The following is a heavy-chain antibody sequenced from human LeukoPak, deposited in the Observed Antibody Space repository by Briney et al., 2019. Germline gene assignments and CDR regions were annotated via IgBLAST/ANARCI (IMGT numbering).Heavy chain of an antibody. J-gene: IGHJ6*02. CDR1: GFTFSSYS. Sequence: GGSLRLSCAASGFTFSSYSMNWVHQAPGKGLEWVSSISSSSYIYYAGSVKGRFTISRDNAKNSLYLQMNSLRAEDTAVYYCARDSSSWSYYYYGMDVWGQGTTVTVSS. V-gene: IGHV3-21*01. CDR2: ISSSSYI. D-gene: IGHD6-13*01. CDR3: ARDSSSWSYYYYGMDV.